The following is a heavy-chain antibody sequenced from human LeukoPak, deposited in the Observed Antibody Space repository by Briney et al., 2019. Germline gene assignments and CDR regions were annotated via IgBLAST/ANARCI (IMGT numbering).Heavy chain of an antibody. V-gene: IGHV4-34*01. CDR1: GGSFSGYY. CDR3: ASTYSGYDWS. J-gene: IGHJ5*02. Sequence: PSETLSLTCAVYGGSFSGYYWSWIRQPPGKGLEWIGEINHSGSTNYNPSLKSRVTISVDTSKNQFSLKLSSVTAADTAVYYCASTYSGYDWSWGQGTLVTVSS. CDR2: INHSGST. D-gene: IGHD5-12*01.